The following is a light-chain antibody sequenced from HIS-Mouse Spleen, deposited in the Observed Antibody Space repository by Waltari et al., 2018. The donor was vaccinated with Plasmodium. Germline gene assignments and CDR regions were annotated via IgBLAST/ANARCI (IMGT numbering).Light chain of an antibody. J-gene: IGLJ3*02. CDR3: YSTDSSGNHRV. CDR1: ALPTKY. Sequence: SYELTQPPSVSVSPGQTARITCSGVALPTKYAYSYQQKSGQAPVLVIYEDSKRPSGIPERFSGSSSGTMATLTISGAQVEDEADYYCYSTDSSGNHRVFGGGTKLTVL. V-gene: IGLV3-10*01. CDR2: EDS.